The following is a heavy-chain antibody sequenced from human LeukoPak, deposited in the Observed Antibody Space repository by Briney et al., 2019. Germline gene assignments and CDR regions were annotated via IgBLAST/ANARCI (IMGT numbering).Heavy chain of an antibody. Sequence: PSETLSLTCTVSGGSISSYYWNWIRQPPGKGLEWIGYIYYSGSTNYNPSLKSRVTISVDTSKNQFSLKLSSVTAADTAVYYCARDRHYDTSGYKVYYFDYWGQGTLVTVSS. CDR1: GGSISSYY. D-gene: IGHD3-22*01. CDR2: IYYSGST. V-gene: IGHV4-59*12. J-gene: IGHJ4*02. CDR3: ARDRHYDTSGYKVYYFDY.